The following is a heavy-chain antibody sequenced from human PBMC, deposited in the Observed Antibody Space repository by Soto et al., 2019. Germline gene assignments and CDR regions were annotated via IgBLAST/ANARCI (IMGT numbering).Heavy chain of an antibody. CDR2: IYYSGST. J-gene: IGHJ4*02. V-gene: IGHV4-30-4*01. D-gene: IGHD1-26*01. CDR1: GGSISSGDYY. Sequence: PSETLSLTCTVSGGSISSGDYYWSWIRQPPGKGLEWIGYIYYSGSTYYNPSLKSRVTISVDTSKNQFSLKLSSVTAADTAVYYCARVDSDLVFDYWGQGTLVTVSS. CDR3: ARVDSDLVFDY.